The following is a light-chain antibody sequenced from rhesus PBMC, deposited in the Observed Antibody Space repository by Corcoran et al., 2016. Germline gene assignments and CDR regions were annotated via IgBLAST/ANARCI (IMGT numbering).Light chain of an antibody. Sequence: QAAPTQPPSVSGSPGQSVTISCTGTSSDIGGYNRVSWYQQHPGKAPKLMIYEVSERPSGISDRFSGSKSGNTASLTISGLLAEDEADYYCSSYASSSTFIFGAGTRLTVL. V-gene: IGLV2-13*03. CDR2: EVS. CDR3: SSYASSSTFI. CDR1: SSDIGGYNR. J-gene: IGLJ1*01.